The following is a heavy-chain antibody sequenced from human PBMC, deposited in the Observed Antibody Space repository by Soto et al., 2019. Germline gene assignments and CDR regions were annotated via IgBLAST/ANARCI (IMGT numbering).Heavy chain of an antibody. D-gene: IGHD6-13*01. CDR3: AKTSSSWTDPGFHGMDV. CDR2: ISGSGGST. Sequence: GGSLRLSCAASGFIFSSYAMSWVRQAPGKGLEWVSAISGSGGSTYYADSVKGRFTISRDNSKNTLSLQMNSLRAEDTAVYYCAKTSSSWTDPGFHGMDVWGQGTTVTVSS. V-gene: IGHV3-23*01. CDR1: GFIFSSYA. J-gene: IGHJ6*02.